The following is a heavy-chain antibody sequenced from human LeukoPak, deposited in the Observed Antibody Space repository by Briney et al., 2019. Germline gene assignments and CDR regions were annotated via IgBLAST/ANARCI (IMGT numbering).Heavy chain of an antibody. V-gene: IGHV4-61*05. Sequence: SETLSLTCTVSGGSISSSSYYWGWIRQPPGKELGWIGYISSGGSTNYNPSLKSRVTISIDTSKNQFSLKLTSATAADTAVYYCARGDDYKSTLFDYWGQGTLVTVSP. CDR1: GGSISSSSYY. CDR2: ISSGGST. D-gene: IGHD5-12*01. CDR3: ARGDDYKSTLFDY. J-gene: IGHJ4*02.